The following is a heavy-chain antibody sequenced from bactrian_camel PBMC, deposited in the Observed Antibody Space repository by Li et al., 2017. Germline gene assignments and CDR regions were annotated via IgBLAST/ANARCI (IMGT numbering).Heavy chain of an antibody. V-gene: IGHV3S40*01. CDR2: IATGSGNT. J-gene: IGHJ4*01. CDR3: ASRRGGNPLFRLLAPDECDY. D-gene: IGHD7*01. CDR1: GITFSRHD. Sequence: DVQLVESGGGLVQPGESLRLSCVASGITFSRHDMSWVRQAPGKEVEWVARIATGSGNTYYADSVKGRFTISRDNAENTVYLQMDSLKPEDTAMYYCASRRGGNPLFRLLAPDECDYWGPGTQVTVS.